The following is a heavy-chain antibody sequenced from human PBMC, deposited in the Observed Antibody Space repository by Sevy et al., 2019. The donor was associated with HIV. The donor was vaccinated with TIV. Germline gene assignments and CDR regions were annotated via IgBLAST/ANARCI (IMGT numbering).Heavy chain of an antibody. D-gene: IGHD6-19*01. CDR3: ARSTQVAGRSNWFDP. V-gene: IGHV1-18*01. J-gene: IGHJ5*02. CDR2: ISTYNTVR. Sequence: ASVKVSCKASGYTFTSYGISWVRQAPGQGLEWMGWISTYNTVRNSAQKFHDRVTMTIDTSTSTAYMELRCRRSDDTAVYYCARSTQVAGRSNWFDPWGQGTLVTVSS. CDR1: GYTFTSYG.